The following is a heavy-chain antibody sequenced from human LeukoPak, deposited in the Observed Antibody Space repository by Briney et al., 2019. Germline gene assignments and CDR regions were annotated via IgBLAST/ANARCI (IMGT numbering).Heavy chain of an antibody. V-gene: IGHV3-53*01. D-gene: IGHD4-17*01. J-gene: IGHJ4*02. CDR1: GFTVSSNY. Sequence: GGSLGLSCAASGFTVSSNYMSWVRQAPGKGLEWVSVIYSGGSTYYADSVKGRFTISRDNSKNTLYLQMNSLRAEDTAVYYCASFYGDSYWGQGTLVTVSS. CDR2: IYSGGST. CDR3: ASFYGDSY.